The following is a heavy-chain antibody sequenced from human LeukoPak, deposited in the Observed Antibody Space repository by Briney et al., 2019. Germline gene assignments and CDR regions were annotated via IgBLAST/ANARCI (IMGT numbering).Heavy chain of an antibody. CDR1: GFTFSSYE. V-gene: IGHV3-48*03. CDR2: ISRSGSTI. CDR3: ARDVYYGSGSPRLDY. D-gene: IGHD3-10*01. J-gene: IGHJ4*02. Sequence: GGSLRLSCAASGFTFSSYEMNWVRQAPGKGLEWVSYISRSGSTIYYADSVKGRFTISRDNAKNSLYLQMNSLRAEDTAVYYCARDVYYGSGSPRLDYWGQGTLVTVSS.